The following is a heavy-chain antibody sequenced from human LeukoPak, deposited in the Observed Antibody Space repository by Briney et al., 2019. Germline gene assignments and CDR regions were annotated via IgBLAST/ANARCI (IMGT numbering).Heavy chain of an antibody. V-gene: IGHV4-59*01. CDR2: IYYSGST. J-gene: IGHJ2*01. D-gene: IGHD2-21*02. CDR3: ARAPLPAYCGGDCDWLDWYFDL. CDR1: GGSISSYY. Sequence: PSETLSLTCTVSGGSISSYYWSWIRQPPGKGLEWIGYIYYSGSTNYNPSLKSRVTISVDTSKNQFSLKLSSVTAADTAVYYCARAPLPAYCGGDCDWLDWYFDLWGRGTLVTVSS.